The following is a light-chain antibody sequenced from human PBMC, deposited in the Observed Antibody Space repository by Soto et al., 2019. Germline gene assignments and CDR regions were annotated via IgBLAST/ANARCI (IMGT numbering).Light chain of an antibody. Sequence: EIVLTQSPGTLPLSPGERATLSCRASQSVTSSYLAWWQQKPGQAPRLLIYGVSSRATGIPGRFSGSGSGTDFTLTISSLEPEDFAVYYCQHRMNWPLTFGQGTRLEI. CDR3: QHRMNWPLT. J-gene: IGKJ5*01. V-gene: IGKV3D-20*02. CDR2: GVS. CDR1: QSVTSSY.